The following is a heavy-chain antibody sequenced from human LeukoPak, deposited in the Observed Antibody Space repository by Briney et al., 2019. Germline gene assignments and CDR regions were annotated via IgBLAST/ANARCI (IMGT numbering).Heavy chain of an antibody. V-gene: IGHV4-39*07. Sequence: SETLSLTCTVSGGSISSSSYYWGWIRQPPGKGLEWIGSIYYSGSTYYNPSLKSRVTISVDTSKNQFSLKLSSVTAADTAVYYCASGWYTGDYWGQGTLATVSS. J-gene: IGHJ4*02. CDR3: ASGWYTGDY. CDR2: IYYSGST. CDR1: GGSISSSSYY. D-gene: IGHD6-19*01.